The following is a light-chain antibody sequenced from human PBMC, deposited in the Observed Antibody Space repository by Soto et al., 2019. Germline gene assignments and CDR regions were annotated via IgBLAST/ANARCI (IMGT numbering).Light chain of an antibody. V-gene: IGLV2-11*01. Sequence: SVLTQPRSVSGSPGQSVTISCTGTSSDVGGYNYVSWYQEHPGRAPKLMIYDVSIRPSGVPDRFSGSKSGNTASLTISGLLAEDEADYYCCSYAGTYSSFVFGSGTKVTVL. CDR3: CSYAGTYSSFV. J-gene: IGLJ1*01. CDR2: DVS. CDR1: SSDVGGYNY.